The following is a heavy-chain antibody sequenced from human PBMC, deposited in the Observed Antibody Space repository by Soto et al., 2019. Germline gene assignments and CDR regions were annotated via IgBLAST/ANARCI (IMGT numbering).Heavy chain of an antibody. CDR3: TRHNIAFDI. CDR1: GFTFSGSA. CDR2: IRSKANSYAT. Sequence: EVQLVESGGGLVQPGGSLKLSCAASGFTFSGSAMHWVRQASGKGLEWVGRIRSKANSYATAYAASVKGRFTISRDDSKNTAYLKRNSLKTEDTAVYYCTRHNIAFDIWGQGTMVTVSS. J-gene: IGHJ3*02. V-gene: IGHV3-73*01.